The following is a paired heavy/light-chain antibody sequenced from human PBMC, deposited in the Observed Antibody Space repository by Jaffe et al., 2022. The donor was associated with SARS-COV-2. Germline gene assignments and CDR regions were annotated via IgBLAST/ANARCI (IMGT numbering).Heavy chain of an antibody. CDR1: GYSFTSKD. CDR2: MNPNTGDT. Sequence: QVQLVQSGAAVKKPGASVKVSCKASGYSFTSKDINWVRQATGQGLEWMGRMNPNTGDTGYAQKFQGRVTMTRNSSINTAYMELSSLKSEDSAVYYCARGPFVVVTPGIIHYYYMDVWGKGTTVTVSS. D-gene: IGHD2-2*01. V-gene: IGHV1-8*01. J-gene: IGHJ6*03. CDR3: ARGPFVVVTPGIIHYYYMDV.
Light chain of an antibody. Sequence: YVLTQPPSVSVAPGKTARITCGGDYIGSKSVQWYQQKPGQAPVLVIYYDTDRPSGIPERFSGSNSGNTATLAISRVEAGDEADYYCQVWDSGAVQPVFGGGTKLTVL. CDR2: YDT. V-gene: IGLV3-21*04. J-gene: IGLJ3*02. CDR3: QVWDSGAVQPV. CDR1: YIGSKS.